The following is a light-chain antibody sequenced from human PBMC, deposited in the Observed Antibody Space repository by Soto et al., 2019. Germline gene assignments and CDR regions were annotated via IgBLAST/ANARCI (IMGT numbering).Light chain of an antibody. CDR3: LKCMLATVT. V-gene: IGKV1-27*01. J-gene: IGKJ4*01. CDR1: QAISNF. CDR2: AAS. Sequence: DIQMTQSPSSLSAFVGDTVTITCRASQAISNFLAWYQQKPGKVPKLLIYAASTLQSGVPSRFSGSGSGTDFTLNISSLQPEDVATHYCLKCMLATVTFGGGTKVE.